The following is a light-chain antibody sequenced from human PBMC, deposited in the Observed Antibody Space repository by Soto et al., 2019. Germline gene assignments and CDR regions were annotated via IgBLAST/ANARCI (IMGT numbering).Light chain of an antibody. J-gene: IGKJ4*01. CDR2: AAS. V-gene: IGKV1-39*01. CDR1: QSINKY. Sequence: DIQMTQSPSSLSASVGDRVTITCRASQSINKYLNWYRQKPGKAPELLIYAASSLKNGVPSTFSGSGSGTDFTLTISSLQPEDFATYYCQQSYDSPLTFGGGTKVEIK. CDR3: QQSYDSPLT.